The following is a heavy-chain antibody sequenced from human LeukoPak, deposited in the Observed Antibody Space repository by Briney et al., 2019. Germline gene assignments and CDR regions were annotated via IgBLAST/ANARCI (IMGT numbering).Heavy chain of an antibody. CDR1: GGSISSSSYY. Sequence: SETLSLTCTVSGGSISSSSYYWGWIRQPPGKGLEWIGSIYYSGSTYYNPSLKSRVTISVDTSKNQFSLKLSSVTAADTAVYYCARETWGFGTFDIWGQGTMVTVSS. J-gene: IGHJ3*02. D-gene: IGHD7-27*01. CDR2: IYYSGST. V-gene: IGHV4-39*02. CDR3: ARETWGFGTFDI.